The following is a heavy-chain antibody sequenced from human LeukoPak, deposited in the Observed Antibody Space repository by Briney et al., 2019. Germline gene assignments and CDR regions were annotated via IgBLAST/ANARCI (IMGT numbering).Heavy chain of an antibody. J-gene: IGHJ4*02. CDR2: IIPILGIA. CDR1: GGSFSSYA. Sequence: GASVKVSCKASGGSFSSYAISWVRQAPGQGLEWVGRIIPILGIANSAQKFQGRVTVTADKSTSTAYMELSSLRSEDTAVYYCARAAGTTRHYFDYWGQGTLVTVSS. D-gene: IGHD1-7*01. CDR3: ARAAGTTRHYFDY. V-gene: IGHV1-69*04.